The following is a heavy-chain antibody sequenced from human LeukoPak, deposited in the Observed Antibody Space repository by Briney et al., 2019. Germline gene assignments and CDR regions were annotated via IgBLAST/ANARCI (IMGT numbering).Heavy chain of an antibody. D-gene: IGHD3-10*01. CDR3: ARDGSGYSNT. Sequence: PGGSLRLSCAASGFTFSNSWMSWLRQAPGKGLEGVANMNPDGGEKHYVGSVEGRFIISRDNAKNSLYLQMNSLRVEDTAVYFCARDGSGYSNTWGQGTLVTVSS. CDR1: GFTFSNSW. CDR2: MNPDGGEK. J-gene: IGHJ4*02. V-gene: IGHV3-7*01.